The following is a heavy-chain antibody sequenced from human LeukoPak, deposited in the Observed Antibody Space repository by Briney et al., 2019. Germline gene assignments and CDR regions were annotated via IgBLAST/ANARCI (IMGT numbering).Heavy chain of an antibody. V-gene: IGHV3-30-3*01. CDR2: ISIDGNTQ. CDR1: GFRFSAYA. CDR3: AREEYKYGLGALDV. Sequence: PGGSLRLSCTASGFRFSAYAMQWVRQAPGKGLEWVAVISIDGNTQYYADSMRGRFSISRDNSKNTLYLEMSSLRGEDTGIFYCAREEYKYGLGALDVWGQGTTVTVSS. D-gene: IGHD5-18*01. J-gene: IGHJ6*02.